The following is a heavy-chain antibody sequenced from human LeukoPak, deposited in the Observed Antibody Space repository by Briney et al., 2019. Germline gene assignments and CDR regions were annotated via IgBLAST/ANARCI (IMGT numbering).Heavy chain of an antibody. V-gene: IGHV3-30-3*01. Sequence: GGSLRLSCAASGFTFSSYAMHWVRQAPGKGLEWVAVISYDGSNKYYADSVKGRFTISRDNSKNTLYLQMNSLRAEDTAVYYCARGGEAAAGPAHYYYYYGMDVWGQGTTVTVSS. CDR1: GFTFSSYA. CDR3: ARGGEAAAGPAHYYYYYGMDV. D-gene: IGHD6-13*01. J-gene: IGHJ6*02. CDR2: ISYDGSNK.